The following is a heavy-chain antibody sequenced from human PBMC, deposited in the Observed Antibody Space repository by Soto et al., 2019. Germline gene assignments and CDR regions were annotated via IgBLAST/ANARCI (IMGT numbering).Heavy chain of an antibody. D-gene: IGHD6-6*01. CDR1: GYSFTSYW. J-gene: IGHJ6*02. V-gene: IGHV5-10-1*01. CDR2: IDPSDSYT. Sequence: PGESLKISCKGSGYSFTSYWISWVRQMPGKGLEWMGRIDPSDSYTNYSPSFQGHVTISADKSISTAYLQWSSLKASDTAMYYCARRELIAARWEYYYYGMDVWGQGTTVTVSS. CDR3: ARRELIAARWEYYYYGMDV.